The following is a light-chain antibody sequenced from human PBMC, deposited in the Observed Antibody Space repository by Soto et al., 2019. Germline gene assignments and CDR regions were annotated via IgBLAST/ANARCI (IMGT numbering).Light chain of an antibody. CDR3: QQYNSYSPT. Sequence: DIQMTQSPSTLSASVGDRVTITCRASQSISTWLAWYQQEPGKAPKLLIHKASSLQSGVPSRFSGSGSGTDFTLTISSLHPDDFAPYYCQQYNSYSPTFGQGPRVEMK. V-gene: IGKV1-5*03. CDR2: KAS. J-gene: IGKJ1*01. CDR1: QSISTW.